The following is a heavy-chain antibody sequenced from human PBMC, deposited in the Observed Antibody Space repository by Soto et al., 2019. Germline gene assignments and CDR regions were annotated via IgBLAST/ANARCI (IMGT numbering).Heavy chain of an antibody. CDR3: ARVPIFGVVIIAFDY. V-gene: IGHV1-3*01. D-gene: IGHD3-3*01. CDR1: GYTFTSYA. Sequence: GASVKVSCKASGYTFTSYAMHWVRQAPRQRLEWMGWINAGNGNTKYSQKFQGRVTITRDTSASTAYMELSSLRSEDTAVYYCARVPIFGVVIIAFDYWGQGTLVTVSS. CDR2: INAGNGNT. J-gene: IGHJ4*02.